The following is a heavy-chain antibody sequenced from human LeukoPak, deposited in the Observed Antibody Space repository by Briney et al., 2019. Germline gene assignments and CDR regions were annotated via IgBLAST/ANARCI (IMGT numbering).Heavy chain of an antibody. D-gene: IGHD5-18*01. J-gene: IGHJ6*03. CDR2: INPNSGGT. Sequence: ASVKVSCKASAYTFTGYYMHWVRQAPGQGLEWMGWINPNSGGTNYAQKFQGRVTMTRDTSISTAYMELSRLRSDDTAVYYCARMPQYSCGYYYYYMDVWAKGTTVTVSS. CDR1: AYTFTGYY. CDR3: ARMPQYSCGYYYYYMDV. V-gene: IGHV1-2*02.